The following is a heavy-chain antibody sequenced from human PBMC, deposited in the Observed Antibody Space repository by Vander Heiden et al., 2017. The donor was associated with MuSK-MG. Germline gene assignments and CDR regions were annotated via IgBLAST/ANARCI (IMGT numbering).Heavy chain of an antibody. V-gene: IGHV4-30-4*08. D-gene: IGHD3-10*01. CDR3: ARDVRDAGSGNSLYFDL. CDR2: IYFSGST. Sequence: QVQLQESGPGLVKPSQTLSLTCTVSGGSISSDYYYWTWIRQPPGKGLEWLGYIYFSGSTYYNPSLKGRITISLDTSNNLFSLKMSSVTAADTAVYYCARDVRDAGSGNSLYFDLWGRGTLVTVSS. J-gene: IGHJ2*01. CDR1: GGSISSDYYY.